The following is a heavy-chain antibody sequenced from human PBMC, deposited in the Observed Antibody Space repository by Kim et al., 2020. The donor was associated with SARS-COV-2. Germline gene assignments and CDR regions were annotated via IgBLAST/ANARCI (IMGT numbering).Heavy chain of an antibody. CDR3: ARGGGAIWLQSFDY. CDR2: IYYSGST. V-gene: IGHV4-59*01. D-gene: IGHD5-12*01. J-gene: IGHJ4*02. Sequence: SETLSLTCTVSGGSISSYYWSWIRQPPGKGLEWIGYIYYSGSTNYNPSLKSRVTISVDTSKNQFSLKLSSVTAADTAVYYCARGGGAIWLQSFDYWGQGTLVTVSS. CDR1: GGSISSYY.